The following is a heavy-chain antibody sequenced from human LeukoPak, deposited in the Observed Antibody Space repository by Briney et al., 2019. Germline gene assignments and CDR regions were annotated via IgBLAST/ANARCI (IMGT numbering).Heavy chain of an antibody. CDR3: ARGYYDILTGYYFDY. Sequence: GGSLRLSCAASGFTFSDYYMSWIRQAPGKGLEWVSYISSSSSYTNYADSVEGRFTISRDNAKNSLYLQMNSLRAEDTAVYYCARGYYDILTGYYFDYWGQGTLVTVSS. CDR2: ISSSSSYT. D-gene: IGHD3-9*01. J-gene: IGHJ4*02. CDR1: GFTFSDYY. V-gene: IGHV3-11*06.